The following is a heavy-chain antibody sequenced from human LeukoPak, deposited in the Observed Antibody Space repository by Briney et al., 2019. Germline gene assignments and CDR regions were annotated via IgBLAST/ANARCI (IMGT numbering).Heavy chain of an antibody. J-gene: IGHJ4*02. CDR3: ASLADSSSWANFDY. D-gene: IGHD6-13*01. CDR1: CVSISSYY. CDR2: IYYSGST. V-gene: IGHV4-59*08. Sequence: PSETLSLTCTVSCVSISSYYWSWIRQPPGKGLEWIGYIYYSGSTNYNTYLKSRVTISVDPSKTQYSLKLSSVNAADTAVYYCASLADSSSWANFDYWGQGTLVTVSS.